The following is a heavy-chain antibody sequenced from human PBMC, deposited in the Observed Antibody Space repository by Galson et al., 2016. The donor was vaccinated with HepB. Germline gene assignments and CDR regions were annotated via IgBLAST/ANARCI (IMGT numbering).Heavy chain of an antibody. D-gene: IGHD4-11*01. CDR1: GYTFTIYD. V-gene: IGHV1-18*01. Sequence: SVKVSCKASGYTFTIYDISWVRQAPGQGPEWMGWISAYYGNTHYAEKFQGRVTMTTDTSTSTAHMELRSLRSDDTAVYYCARPRDYSFDNWGQGTLVTVYS. CDR2: ISAYYGNT. J-gene: IGHJ4*02. CDR3: ARPRDYSFDN.